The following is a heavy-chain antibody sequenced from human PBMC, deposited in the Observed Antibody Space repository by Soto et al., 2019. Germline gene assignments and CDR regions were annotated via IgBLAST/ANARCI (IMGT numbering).Heavy chain of an antibody. V-gene: IGHV4-61*01. CDR1: GGSASSGSYY. Sequence: QVQLQASGPGLVKPSEPLSLNCTVSGGSASSGSYYWSCIRQPPGKGLEWIGCIYYSGRTNYNPSLTSRVTISVYTPKNQFSLKLSSVTAADTAVYYCAIVQPPTYYYDSSVPGDFDYWGQGPLVTVSS. CDR2: IYYSGRT. D-gene: IGHD3-22*01. CDR3: AIVQPPTYYYDSSVPGDFDY. J-gene: IGHJ4*02.